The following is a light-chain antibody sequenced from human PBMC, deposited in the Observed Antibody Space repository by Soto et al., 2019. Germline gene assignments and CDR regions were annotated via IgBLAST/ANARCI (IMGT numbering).Light chain of an antibody. CDR3: QHYNSYPWT. J-gene: IGKJ1*01. V-gene: IGKV1-5*01. Sequence: AALFKSIGDRVTITCRASQTINNWLAWYQQKPGKAPNLLIYHASNLETGVPSRFSGSAFGTEFTLTISSLQPDDFATYYCQHYNSYPWTFGQGTKV. CDR2: HAS. CDR1: QTINNW.